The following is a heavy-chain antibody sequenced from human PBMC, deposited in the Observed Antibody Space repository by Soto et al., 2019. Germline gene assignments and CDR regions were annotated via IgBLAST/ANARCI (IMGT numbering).Heavy chain of an antibody. V-gene: IGHV3-21*06. CDR1: GFIFTRYS. CDR3: ARESEDLTSNFDY. J-gene: IGHJ4*02. CDR2: ISSTTNYI. Sequence: EVQLVGSGGGLVKPGGSLRLSCAASGFIFTRYSMNWVRQGPGKGLEWVSSISSTTNYIYYGDSMKGRFTISRDNAKNSLYLEMNSLRAEDTAVYYCARESEDLTSNFDYWGQGTLVTVSS.